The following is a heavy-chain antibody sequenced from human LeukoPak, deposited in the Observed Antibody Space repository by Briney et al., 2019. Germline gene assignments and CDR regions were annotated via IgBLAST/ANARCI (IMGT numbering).Heavy chain of an antibody. Sequence: GGSLRLSCAASGFTFSDYYMNWIRQAPGKGLEWISYISSRDSSIYSAASVTGRFTIPRDNAKNSLFLQMHSLRAEDTAVYYCARGRHYYDTRGYSDAFDIWGQGTMVTVSS. J-gene: IGHJ3*02. CDR2: ISSRDSSI. D-gene: IGHD3-22*01. CDR3: ARGRHYYDTRGYSDAFDI. V-gene: IGHV3-11*01. CDR1: GFTFSDYY.